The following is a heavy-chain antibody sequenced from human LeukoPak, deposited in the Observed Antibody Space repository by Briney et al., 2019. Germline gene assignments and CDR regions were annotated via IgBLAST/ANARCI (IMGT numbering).Heavy chain of an antibody. CDR1: GYTFTSYD. D-gene: IGHD3-9*01. V-gene: IGHV1-8*01. CDR3: ARGITYYDILTGDNWFDP. CDR2: MNPNSGNT. J-gene: IGHJ5*02. Sequence: ASVKVSCKASGYTFTSYDINWVRQATGQGLEWMGWMNPNSGNTGCAQKFLGRVTMTRNTSISTVYMELSSLRSEDTAVYYCARGITYYDILTGDNWFDPWGQGTLVTVSS.